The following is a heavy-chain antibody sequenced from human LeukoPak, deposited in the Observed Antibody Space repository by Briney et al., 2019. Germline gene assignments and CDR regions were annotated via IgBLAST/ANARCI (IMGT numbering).Heavy chain of an antibody. CDR3: ARDHDAPGGFYDY. J-gene: IGHJ4*02. D-gene: IGHD2-2*01. CDR2: INSISQTI. Sequence: GGSLRLSCVASGFTFSACAMNWVRQAPGRGLEWVSYINSISQTIYYADSVKGRFTISRDNAKNSLYLQMNSLRDEDTAVYYCARDHDAPGGFYDYWGQGTLVTVSS. CDR1: GFTFSACA. V-gene: IGHV3-48*02.